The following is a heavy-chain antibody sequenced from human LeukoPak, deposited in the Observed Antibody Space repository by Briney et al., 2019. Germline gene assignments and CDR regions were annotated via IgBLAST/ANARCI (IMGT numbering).Heavy chain of an antibody. D-gene: IGHD4-17*01. J-gene: IGHJ3*02. CDR3: ARDHPDYGDFTDAFDI. CDR2: IYTSGST. Sequence: PSETLSLTCTVSGGSISSYYWSWIRQPAGKGLEWIGRIYTSGSTNYNPSLKSRVTMSVDTSKNQFSLKLSSVTAADTAAYYCARDHPDYGDFTDAFDIWGQGTMVTVSS. CDR1: GGSISSYY. V-gene: IGHV4-4*07.